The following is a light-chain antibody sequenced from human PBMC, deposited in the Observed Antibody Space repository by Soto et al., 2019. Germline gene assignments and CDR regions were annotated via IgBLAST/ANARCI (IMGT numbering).Light chain of an antibody. CDR1: QSVSSY. CDR3: QQRSNWQIT. V-gene: IGKV3-11*01. Sequence: ETVLTQSTATLSLSPGERATLSCRASQSVSSYLAWYQQKPGQAPRLLIYDASNRATGIPARFSGSGSGTDFTLTISSLEPEDFAVYYCQQRSNWQITFGGGTKVEIK. J-gene: IGKJ4*01. CDR2: DAS.